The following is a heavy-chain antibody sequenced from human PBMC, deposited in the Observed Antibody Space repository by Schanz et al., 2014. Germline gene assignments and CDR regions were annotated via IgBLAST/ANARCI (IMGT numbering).Heavy chain of an antibody. J-gene: IGHJ5*01. CDR3: AKDLYNYGSFDS. Sequence: EVHLVESGGGLVQPGGSLRLSCAASGFTVSSNYMSWVRQAPGKGLEWVSLIYSNGSTYYADSVKGRFIISRDNSKNTLCLQMNSLRAEDTAVYYCAKDLYNYGSFDSWGQGTLVTVSS. D-gene: IGHD3-16*01. V-gene: IGHV3-66*02. CDR1: GFTVSSNY. CDR2: IYSNGST.